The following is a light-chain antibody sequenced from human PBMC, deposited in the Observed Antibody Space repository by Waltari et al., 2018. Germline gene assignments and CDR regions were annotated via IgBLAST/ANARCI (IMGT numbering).Light chain of an antibody. V-gene: IGKV1-5*03. J-gene: IGKJ1*01. CDR1: QSISRV. CDR3: QQYSSYWT. Sequence: DIQMTQSPSTLSASVGDRVTSTCRASQSISRVLDWYQQKLGKAPNLLMYKASILESGVPSRFSGSVSGTEFTLTISSLQPDDFATYYCQQYSSYWTFGQGTKVEIK. CDR2: KAS.